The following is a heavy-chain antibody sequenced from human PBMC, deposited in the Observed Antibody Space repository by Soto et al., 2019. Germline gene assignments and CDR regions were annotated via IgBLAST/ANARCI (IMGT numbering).Heavy chain of an antibody. CDR3: ARNVTSATPSWGGNNYKWFDP. J-gene: IGHJ5*02. CDR2: IYYSGST. CDR1: GDSIFGSSHY. D-gene: IGHD3-16*01. Sequence: SETLSLTCIVSGDSIFGSSHYWVWIRQPPGKRLEWIGSIYYSGSTHYNPSLKSRVTISIDTSKNQFSLKLTSLTAADTAVYFCARNVTSATPSWGGNNYKWFDPWGQGTLVTVSS. V-gene: IGHV4-38-2*02.